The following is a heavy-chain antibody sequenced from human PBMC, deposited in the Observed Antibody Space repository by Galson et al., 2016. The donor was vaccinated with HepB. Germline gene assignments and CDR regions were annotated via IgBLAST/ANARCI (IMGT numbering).Heavy chain of an antibody. CDR3: ARARGFYDAFNM. CDR2: INTDGTAT. D-gene: IGHD2/OR15-2a*01. V-gene: IGHV3-74*01. CDR1: GFTFTTYY. J-gene: IGHJ3*02. Sequence: SLRLSCAASGFTFTTYYMHWVRQGPGKGLVWVSRINTDGTATAYAESVKGRFTISRDNAKNTLYLQMNSLTAEDTAVYYCARARGFYDAFNMWGQGTMVSVSS.